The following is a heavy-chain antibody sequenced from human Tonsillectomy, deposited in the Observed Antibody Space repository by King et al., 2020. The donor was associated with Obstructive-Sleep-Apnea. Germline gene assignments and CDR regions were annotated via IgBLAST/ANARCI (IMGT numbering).Heavy chain of an antibody. CDR2: INHSGST. V-gene: IGHV4-34*01. CDR1: GGSFSDYY. D-gene: IGHD6-13*01. Sequence: VQLQQWSAGLLKPSETLSLTCAVFGGSFSDYYWSWIRQPPGKGLEWIGEINHSGSTNYNPSLKSRVTISVDTSKNQFSLKLNSVTAADTAVYYCARGSGAAAVNWFDPWGQGILVTVSA. CDR3: ARGSGAAAVNWFDP. J-gene: IGHJ5*02.